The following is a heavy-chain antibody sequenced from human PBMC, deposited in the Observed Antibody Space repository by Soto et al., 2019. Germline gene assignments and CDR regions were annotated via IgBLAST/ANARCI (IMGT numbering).Heavy chain of an antibody. CDR1: GFSCSSYA. D-gene: IGHD6-19*01. Sequence: EVQLLESGGGLVQPGGSLRLSCAASGFSCSSYALSWVRHPPEKGLEWVSDVSGSGGSTYYAYSVKGRFTISRDNSANTLYLQMNSLRAEDTAVYYCAKDVAVAAYYFDYWGQGTLVTVAS. CDR2: VSGSGGST. V-gene: IGHV3-23*01. CDR3: AKDVAVAAYYFDY. J-gene: IGHJ4*02.